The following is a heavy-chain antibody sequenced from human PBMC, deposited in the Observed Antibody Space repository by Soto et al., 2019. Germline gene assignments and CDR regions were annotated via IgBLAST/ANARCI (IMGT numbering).Heavy chain of an antibody. CDR3: ARYCSGGSCYLANWFDP. CDR1: GGTFSSYA. CDR2: IIPIFGIA. V-gene: IGHV1-69*01. Sequence: QVQLVQSGAEVKKPGSSVKVSCKASGGTFSSYAISWVRQAPGQGLEWMGGIIPIFGIANYAQKFQGRVTITADESTSTAYMELSSLRSEDTAVYYCARYCSGGSCYLANWFDPWGQGTLVTVSS. J-gene: IGHJ5*02. D-gene: IGHD2-15*01.